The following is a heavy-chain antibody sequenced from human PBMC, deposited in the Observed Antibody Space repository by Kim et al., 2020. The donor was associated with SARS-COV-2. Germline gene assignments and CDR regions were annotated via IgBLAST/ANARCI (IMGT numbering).Heavy chain of an antibody. CDR1: GFTFGDYA. D-gene: IGHD2-2*01. CDR3: TRVLVPAAILVEGLGDD. J-gene: IGHJ4*02. CDR2: IRSKANGGTS. Sequence: GGSLRLSCTASGFTFGDYAMSWVRQAPGKGLEWVGFIRSKANGGTSEYAASVKGRFTISRADSKSIAYLQMNSLKTEDTAVYYCTRVLVPAAILVEGLGDDWGQGTLVTVSS. V-gene: IGHV3-49*04.